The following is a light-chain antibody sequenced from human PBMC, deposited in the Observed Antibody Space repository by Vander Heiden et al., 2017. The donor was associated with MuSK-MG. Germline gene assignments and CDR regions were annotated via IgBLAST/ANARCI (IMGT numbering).Light chain of an antibody. CDR1: FSIGIN. J-gene: IGKJ1*01. Sequence: EIVMMQSPGSLSVSPGERATLSCRASFSIGINLAWYQQRPGQSPRLIIYGASTRATGIPVRFSGSGSGTEFTLTISILQSEDSAIYYCQRVTGWPRTFGQGTKVEIK. CDR2: GAS. CDR3: QRVTGWPRT. V-gene: IGKV3-15*01.